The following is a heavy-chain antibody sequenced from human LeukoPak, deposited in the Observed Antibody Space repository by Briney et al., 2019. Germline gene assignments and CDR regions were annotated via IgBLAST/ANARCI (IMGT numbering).Heavy chain of an antibody. Sequence: GASVKVSCKASGYTFTSYGISWVRQAPGQGLEWMGWINPNSGGTNYAQKFQGRVTMTRDASISSVYMELSSLRSDDTAVYYCARSRRLGAFRDAFDIWGQGTMVTVSS. D-gene: IGHD1-26*01. V-gene: IGHV1-2*02. CDR1: GYTFTSYG. CDR2: INPNSGGT. CDR3: ARSRRLGAFRDAFDI. J-gene: IGHJ3*02.